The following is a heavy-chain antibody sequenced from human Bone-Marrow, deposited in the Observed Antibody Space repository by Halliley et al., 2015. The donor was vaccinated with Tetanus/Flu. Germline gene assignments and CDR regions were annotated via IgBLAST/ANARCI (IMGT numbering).Heavy chain of an antibody. V-gene: IGHV4-34*01. CDR2: INQSRST. Sequence: PSLTCTVSGGSIGNYYWTWIRQPPGKGLEWIGEINQSRSTNYNPSLTNRVTVSLDTSRNQFSLKLSSVTAADTAVYYCARGLLGQQLVHNAFDIWGQGTLVTVSS. J-gene: IGHJ3*02. CDR1: GGSIGNYY. CDR3: ARGLLGQQLVHNAFDI. D-gene: IGHD6-13*01.